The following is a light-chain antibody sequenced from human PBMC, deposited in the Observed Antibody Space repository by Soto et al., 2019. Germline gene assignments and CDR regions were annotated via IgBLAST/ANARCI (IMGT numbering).Light chain of an antibody. J-gene: IGLJ2*01. Sequence: SGLTQPPSASGTPGRRVNISCSGSSSNIGSNYVYWYRQFPGTAPKLLIQRNNQRPSGVPARFSGSKSGTSASLAISGLRSEDEADYYCGGWDDSLSGPVFGGGTKVTVL. V-gene: IGLV1-47*01. CDR3: GGWDDSLSGPV. CDR1: SSNIGSNY. CDR2: RNN.